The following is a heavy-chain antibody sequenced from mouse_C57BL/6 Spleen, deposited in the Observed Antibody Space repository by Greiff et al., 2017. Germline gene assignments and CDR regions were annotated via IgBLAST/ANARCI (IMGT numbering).Heavy chain of an antibody. J-gene: IGHJ3*01. CDR3: ARWRVPTSAWFAY. V-gene: IGHV1-22*01. D-gene: IGHD1-1*01. CDR1: GYTFTDYN. Sequence: SGPELVKPGASVKMSCKASGYTFTDYNMHWVKQSHGKSLEWIGYINPNNGGTSYNQKFKGKATLTVNKSSSTAYMELRSLTSEDSAVYYCARWRVPTSAWFAYWGQGTLVTVSA. CDR2: INPNNGGT.